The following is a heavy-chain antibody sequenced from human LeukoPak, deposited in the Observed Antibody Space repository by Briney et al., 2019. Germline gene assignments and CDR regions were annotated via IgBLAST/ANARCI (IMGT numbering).Heavy chain of an antibody. CDR2: INHSGST. Sequence: KPSETLSLTCAVYGGSFSGYYWSWIRQPPGKGLEWIGEINHSGSTNYNPSLKSRVTISVDTSKNQFSLKLSSVTAADTAVYYCARGPDIVVVPAAPAPHGDGVDPWDQGTLVTVSS. CDR3: ARGPDIVVVPAAPAPHGDGVDP. CDR1: GGSFSGYY. V-gene: IGHV4-34*01. D-gene: IGHD2-2*01. J-gene: IGHJ5*02.